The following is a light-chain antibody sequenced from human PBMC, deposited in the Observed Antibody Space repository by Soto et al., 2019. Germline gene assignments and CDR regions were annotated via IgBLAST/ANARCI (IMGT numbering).Light chain of an antibody. J-gene: IGKJ4*01. CDR2: AAS. CDR3: QQTHTTPRT. Sequence: DIPMTQSPSSLSASVGDRVTITCRASPSISTNLNWYQQKTGKAPKLLIYAASSLQSGVPSRFSGSGSGTDFTLTISSLQPEDFAAYFCQQTHTTPRTFGGGTKVEIK. V-gene: IGKV1-39*01. CDR1: PSISTN.